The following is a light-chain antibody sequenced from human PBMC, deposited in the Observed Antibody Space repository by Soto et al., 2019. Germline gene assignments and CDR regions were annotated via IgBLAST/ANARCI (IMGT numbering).Light chain of an antibody. CDR1: NSDVGAYNY. Sequence: QSVLTQPRSVSGSPGQSVTISCTGTNSDVGAYNYVSWYQQYPGKAPKLMIYDVTKRPSGVPDRFSGSKSGNTASLTISGLQAEDEADYYCCSYAGSYTVVFGGGTKLTVL. CDR2: DVT. CDR3: CSYAGSYTVV. J-gene: IGLJ2*01. V-gene: IGLV2-11*01.